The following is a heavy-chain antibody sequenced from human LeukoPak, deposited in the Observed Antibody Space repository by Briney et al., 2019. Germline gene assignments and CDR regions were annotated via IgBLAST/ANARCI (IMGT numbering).Heavy chain of an antibody. J-gene: IGHJ4*02. CDR3: ARVVGYYGSGGPFDY. D-gene: IGHD3-10*01. Sequence: SETLSLTRAVYGGSFSGYYWSWIRQPPGKGLEWIGEINHSGSTNYNPSLKSRVTISVDTSKNQFSLKLSSVTAADTAVYYCARVVGYYGSGGPFDYWGQGTLVTVSS. V-gene: IGHV4-34*01. CDR1: GGSFSGYY. CDR2: INHSGST.